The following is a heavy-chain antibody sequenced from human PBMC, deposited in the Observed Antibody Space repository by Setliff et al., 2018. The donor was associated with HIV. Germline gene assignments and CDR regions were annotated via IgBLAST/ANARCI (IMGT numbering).Heavy chain of an antibody. CDR1: GYTFTSFY. Sequence: ASVKVSCKASGYTFTSFYIHWVRQAPGQGLEWMGIIHPSGATTSYAQSFQDRVTMTRDTSTSTVYMELSSLRSEDTAVYYCARVRYCSGGSCYGGEYWFDPWGQGTLVTVSS. D-gene: IGHD2-15*01. J-gene: IGHJ5*02. CDR2: IHPSGATT. CDR3: ARVRYCSGGSCYGGEYWFDP. V-gene: IGHV1-46*01.